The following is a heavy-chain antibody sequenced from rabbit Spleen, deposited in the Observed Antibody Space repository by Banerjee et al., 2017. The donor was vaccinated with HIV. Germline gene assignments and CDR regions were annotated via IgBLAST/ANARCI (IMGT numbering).Heavy chain of an antibody. CDR3: ARGSATMTMVITGYYLSL. CDR1: GFSFSSDYD. D-gene: IGHD2-1*01. V-gene: IGHV1S43*01. Sequence: QQQLVESGGGLVKPAASLTLTCTASGFSFSSDYDMCWVRQAPGKGLEWIGYIDPLFGITYYANWVNGRFSISRENAQNTVFLQMTSLTAADTATYFCARGSATMTMVITGYYLSLWGQGTLVTVS. J-gene: IGHJ4*01. CDR2: IDPLFGIT.